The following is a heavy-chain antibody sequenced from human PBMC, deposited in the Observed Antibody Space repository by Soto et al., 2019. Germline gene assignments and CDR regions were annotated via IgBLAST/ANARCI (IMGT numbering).Heavy chain of an antibody. J-gene: IGHJ6*03. CDR3: AREGRSYCSGGSCYATGQYYYYYMDV. V-gene: IGHV1-69*04. Sequence: ASVKVSCKASGYTFTSYDINWVRRATGQGLEWMGRIIPILGIANYAQKFQGRVTITADKSTSTAYMELSSLRSEDTAVYYCAREGRSYCSGGSCYATGQYYYYYMDVWGKGTTVTVSS. CDR2: IIPILGIA. D-gene: IGHD2-15*01. CDR1: GYTFTSYD.